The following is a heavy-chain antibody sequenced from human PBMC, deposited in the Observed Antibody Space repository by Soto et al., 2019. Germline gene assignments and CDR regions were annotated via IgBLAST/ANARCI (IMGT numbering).Heavy chain of an antibody. CDR2: TYYRSKWYN. Sequence: PSQTHSLTCAISGDSVSSNSAAWNWIRPSPSRGLEWLGRTYYRSKWYNDYAVSVKSRITINPDTSKNQFSLQLNSVTPEDTAVYYCATNSGWALYYFDYWGQGTLVTVSS. CDR1: GDSVSSNSAA. J-gene: IGHJ4*02. V-gene: IGHV6-1*01. D-gene: IGHD5-12*01. CDR3: ATNSGWALYYFDY.